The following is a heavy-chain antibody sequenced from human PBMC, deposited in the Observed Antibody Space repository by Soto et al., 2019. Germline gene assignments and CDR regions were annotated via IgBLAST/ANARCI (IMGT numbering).Heavy chain of an antibody. D-gene: IGHD1-26*01. CDR3: ARGEQYSGRIFDY. Sequence: SQSLSDTGAMTGESVSSYSAGWSWVRESPSRGLEWLGRTYYRSKWYYEYAVSVRGRITINPDTSKNQYSLQLNSVTPEDTAVYFCARGEQYSGRIFDYWGQGTLVTVSS. V-gene: IGHV6-1*01. CDR2: TYYRSKWYY. CDR1: GESVSSYSAG. J-gene: IGHJ4*01.